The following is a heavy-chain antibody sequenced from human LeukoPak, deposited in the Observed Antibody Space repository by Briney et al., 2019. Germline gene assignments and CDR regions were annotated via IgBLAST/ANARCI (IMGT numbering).Heavy chain of an antibody. CDR1: GFTFSSYA. V-gene: IGHV3-30-3*01. Sequence: PGGSLRLSCAASGFTFSSYAMHWVRQAPGKGLEWVAVISYDGSNKYYADSVKGRFTISRENSKNTLYLQMNSLRAEDTAVYYCARDLGYFRAPFDPWGQGTLVTVSS. D-gene: IGHD2-15*01. CDR2: ISYDGSNK. CDR3: ARDLGYFRAPFDP. J-gene: IGHJ5*02.